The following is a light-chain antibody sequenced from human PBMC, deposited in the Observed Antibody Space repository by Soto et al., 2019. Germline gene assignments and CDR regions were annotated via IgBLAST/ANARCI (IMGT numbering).Light chain of an antibody. J-gene: IGKJ1*01. V-gene: IGKV3-15*01. CDR3: QQYKKWPRT. CDR2: DAS. CDR1: QSVSSN. Sequence: EIVMTQSPATLSVSPGERATLSCRAGQSVSSNFAWYQQKPGQAPRLLIYDASTRATGIPARFSGSGSGIEFTLTISSLQSEDFAVYYCQQYKKWPRTFGHGTKVEIK.